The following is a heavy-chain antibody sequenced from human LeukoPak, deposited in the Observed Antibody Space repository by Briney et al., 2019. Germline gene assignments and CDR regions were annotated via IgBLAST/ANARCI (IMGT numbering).Heavy chain of an antibody. CDR1: GFTFSSYG. CDR3: AKDTSLSSYGATFDY. D-gene: IGHD4/OR15-4a*01. Sequence: GGSLRLSCAASGFTFSSYGMHWVRQAPGKGLEWVAVISYDGSNKCYADSVKGRSTISRDNSKNTLYLQMNSLRAEDTAVYYCAKDTSLSSYGATFDYWGQGTLVTVSS. J-gene: IGHJ4*02. CDR2: ISYDGSNK. V-gene: IGHV3-30*18.